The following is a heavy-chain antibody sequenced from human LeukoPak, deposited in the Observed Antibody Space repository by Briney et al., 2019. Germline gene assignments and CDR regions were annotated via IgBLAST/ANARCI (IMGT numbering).Heavy chain of an antibody. CDR1: GYTFTGYY. D-gene: IGHD1-26*01. J-gene: IGHJ3*02. Sequence: ASVKVSCKASGYTFTGYYMHWVRPAPGQGLEWMGWINPNSGGTNYAQKFQGRVTMTRDTSISTAYMELSRLRSDDTAVYYCARFSGSYFYGNAFDIWGQGTMVTVSS. V-gene: IGHV1-2*02. CDR2: INPNSGGT. CDR3: ARFSGSYFYGNAFDI.